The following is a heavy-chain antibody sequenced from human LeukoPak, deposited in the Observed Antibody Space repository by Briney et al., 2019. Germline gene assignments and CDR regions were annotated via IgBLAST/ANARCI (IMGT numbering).Heavy chain of an antibody. CDR1: GGTFSSYA. J-gene: IGHJ4*02. D-gene: IGHD5-12*01. CDR2: IIPIFGIA. CDR3: ARESYSGYDHRAAFDY. Sequence: GASVKVSCKASGGTFSSYAISWVRQAPGQGLEWMGRIIPIFGIANYAQKFQGRVTITADKSTSTAYMELSSLRSEDTAVYYCARESYSGYDHRAAFDYWGQGTLVTVSS. V-gene: IGHV1-69*04.